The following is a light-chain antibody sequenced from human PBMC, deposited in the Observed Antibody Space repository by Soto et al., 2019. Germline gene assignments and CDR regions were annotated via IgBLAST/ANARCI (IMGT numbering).Light chain of an antibody. CDR3: QQYGSSRT. CDR2: GAS. V-gene: IGKV3-15*01. J-gene: IGKJ1*01. CDR1: QSVRTN. Sequence: IVMTQSPATLSVSPGDRATISCRASQSVRTNLAWYQLTPGQAPRLLIYGASTRATGVPARFSGTGSGTDFTLTISSIQSDDFAVDYCQQYGSSRTFGQGTKVHI.